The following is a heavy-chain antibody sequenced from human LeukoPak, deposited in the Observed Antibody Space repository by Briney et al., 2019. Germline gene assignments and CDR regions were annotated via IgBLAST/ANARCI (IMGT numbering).Heavy chain of an antibody. D-gene: IGHD3-16*02. CDR1: GYTFTGYY. Sequence: GASVKVSCKASGYTFTGYYMHWVRQAPGQGLEWMGWVNPNSGGTNYAQKFQGRVTMTRDTSISTAYMELSRLRSDDTAVYYCATDGPQNLIRLGELSLFSYWGQGTLVTVSS. CDR3: ATDGPQNLIRLGELSLFSY. V-gene: IGHV1-2*02. CDR2: VNPNSGGT. J-gene: IGHJ4*02.